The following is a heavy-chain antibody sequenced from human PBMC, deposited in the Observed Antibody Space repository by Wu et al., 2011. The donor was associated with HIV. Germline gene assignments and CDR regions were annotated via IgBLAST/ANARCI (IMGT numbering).Heavy chain of an antibody. CDR3: ARDLGGDEDD. Sequence: QVQLVQSGAEVKKPGASVKVSCKASGYTFNTYAISWVRQAPGQGLEWMGWISPYDGDTKYPQKLQGRVTMTTDRSTSTAYMELSSLRSEDTAVYYCARDLGGDEDDWGQGTLVTVSS. CDR2: ISPYDGDT. J-gene: IGHJ4*02. D-gene: IGHD2-21*01. CDR1: GYTFNTYA. V-gene: IGHV1-18*01.